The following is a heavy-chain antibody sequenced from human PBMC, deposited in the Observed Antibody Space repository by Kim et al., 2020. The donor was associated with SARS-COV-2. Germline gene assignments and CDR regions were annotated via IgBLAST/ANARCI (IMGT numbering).Heavy chain of an antibody. D-gene: IGHD6-13*01. CDR2: ISSSSSYI. V-gene: IGHV3-21*04. CDR1: GFTFSSYS. Sequence: GGSLRLSCAASGFTFSSYSMNWVRQAPGKGLEWVSSISSSSSYIYYADSVKGRFTISRDNAKNSLYLQMNSLRAEDTAVYYCARVVGSSSPSYYGMNVWGQGTTVTVSS. J-gene: IGHJ6*02. CDR3: ARVVGSSSPSYYGMNV.